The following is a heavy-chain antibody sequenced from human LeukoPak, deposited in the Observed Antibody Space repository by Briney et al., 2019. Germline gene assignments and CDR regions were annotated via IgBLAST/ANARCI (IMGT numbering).Heavy chain of an antibody. V-gene: IGHV3-23*01. CDR1: GFIFSNYA. CDR3: AKEGSGGSFDY. D-gene: IGHD2-15*01. CDR2: ISGSGGTT. J-gene: IGHJ4*02. Sequence: GGSLRLSCAASGFIFSNYAMSWVRQAPGKGLEWVSSISGSGGTTDYADSVKGRFTISRYSSKNTLYVEMNSLRDDDTAVYYCAKEGSGGSFDYWGQGTLVTVSS.